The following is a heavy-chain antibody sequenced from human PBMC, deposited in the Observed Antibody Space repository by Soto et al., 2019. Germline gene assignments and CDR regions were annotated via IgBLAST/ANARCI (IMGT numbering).Heavy chain of an antibody. CDR2: IYYSGST. V-gene: IGHV4-30-4*01. D-gene: IGHD3-10*01. J-gene: IGHJ6*02. Sequence: PSETLSLTCTVSGGSISSGDYYWSWIRQPPGKGLEWIGYIYYSGSTYYNPSLKSRVTISVDTSKNQFSLKLSSVTAADTAVYYCARERITMVRGVIRTGYYYYGMDVWGQGTTVTVSS. CDR3: ARERITMVRGVIRTGYYYYGMDV. CDR1: GGSISSGDYY.